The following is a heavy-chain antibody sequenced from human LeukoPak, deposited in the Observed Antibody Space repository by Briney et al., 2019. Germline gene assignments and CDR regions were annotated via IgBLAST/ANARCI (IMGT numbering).Heavy chain of an antibody. CDR1: GFTFNTFN. CDR2: ITSGGDYI. V-gene: IGHV3-21*01. J-gene: IGHJ4*02. Sequence: GSLRLSCAASGFTFNTFNMNWVRQAPGKGLEWVSSITSGGDYIYYADSVKGRFTTSRDNAKNPLSLQLNSLRVEDTAVYYCARGHYDVLAASYMWTPDYWGQGTLVTVSS. CDR3: ARGHYDVLAASYMWTPDY. D-gene: IGHD3-9*01.